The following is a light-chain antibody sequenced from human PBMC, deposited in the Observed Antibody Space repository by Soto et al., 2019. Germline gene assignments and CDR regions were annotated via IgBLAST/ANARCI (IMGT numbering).Light chain of an antibody. CDR3: TSFTSSSSLMV. J-gene: IGLJ2*01. CDR2: EVT. Sequence: QSALTQPASVSGSPGQSITISCTGTSSDIGGYIYVSWYQHHPGKAPKLIIYEVTSRPSGVSNRFSGSKSGNTASLTTSGLQTEDEADYYCTSFTSSSSLMVFGAGTKLTVL. V-gene: IGLV2-14*01. CDR1: SSDIGGYIY.